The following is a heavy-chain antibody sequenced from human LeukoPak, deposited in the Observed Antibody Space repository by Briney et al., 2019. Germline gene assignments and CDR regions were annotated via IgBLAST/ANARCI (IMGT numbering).Heavy chain of an antibody. CDR2: INHSGST. J-gene: IGHJ4*02. D-gene: IGHD2-15*01. V-gene: IGHV4-34*01. CDR3: SGSSHWLLFDC. Sequence: SETLSLTCAVYGGSFSGYYWRRIRHPPGKALEWIGEINHSGSTNYNPSLKSRVTISVDTSKNQFSLRLTPVTAADTALYYCSGSSHWLLFDCGGQGTLVTVS. CDR1: GGSFSGYY.